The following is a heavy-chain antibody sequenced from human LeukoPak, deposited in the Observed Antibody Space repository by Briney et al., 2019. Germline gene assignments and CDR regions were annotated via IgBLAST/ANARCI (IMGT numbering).Heavy chain of an antibody. CDR2: ISWHSGRI. V-gene: IGHV3-9*01. CDR3: AKDAYGGATFYYMDV. CDR1: GFSFDDYA. Sequence: GGSLRLSCAASGFSFDDYAMHWVRQAPGKGLEWVSGISWHSGRIAYADSVRGRFTISRDNAKNSLSLQMNSLRVDDTAVYYCAKDAYGGATFYYMDVWGKGTTVIVSS. J-gene: IGHJ6*03. D-gene: IGHD2-8*01.